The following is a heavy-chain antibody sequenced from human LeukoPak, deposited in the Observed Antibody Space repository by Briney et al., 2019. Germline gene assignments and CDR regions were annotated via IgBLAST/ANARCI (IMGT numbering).Heavy chain of an antibody. CDR3: ARAPGGNPTTHYFDY. Sequence: LRLSCAASGFTFSDYYMSWIRQPPGKGLEWIGYIYYSGNTNYNPSLKSRVTISVDTSKNQFSLKLTSVTAADTAVYYCARAPGGNPTTHYFDYWGQGALVTVSS. CDR1: GFTFSDYY. J-gene: IGHJ4*02. V-gene: IGHV4-59*01. D-gene: IGHD1-14*01. CDR2: IYYSGNT.